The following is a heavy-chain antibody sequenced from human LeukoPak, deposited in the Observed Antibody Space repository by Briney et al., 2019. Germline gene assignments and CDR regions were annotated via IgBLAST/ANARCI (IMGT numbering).Heavy chain of an antibody. J-gene: IGHJ4*02. D-gene: IGHD6-13*01. Sequence: QPGGSLRLSCSASGFTFSSYAMHWVRQAPGKGLEYVSAISSNGGSTYYADSVKGRFTISRDNSKNTLYLQMSSLRAEDTAVYYCVKDVVDGIAAFDYWGQGTLVTVSS. CDR1: GFTFSSYA. CDR3: VKDVVDGIAAFDY. CDR2: ISSNGGST. V-gene: IGHV3-64D*06.